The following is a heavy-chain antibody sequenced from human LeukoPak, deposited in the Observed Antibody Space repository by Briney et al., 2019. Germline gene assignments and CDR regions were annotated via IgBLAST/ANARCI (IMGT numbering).Heavy chain of an antibody. J-gene: IGHJ4*02. D-gene: IGHD1-26*01. CDR1: GFTFSRYG. CDR2: MSYDGDNK. CDR3: ARGGSYYAEYYFDY. Sequence: GGSLRLSCAASGFTFSRYGMHWVRQAPGKGLEWVALMSYDGDNKYYADSVKGRFTISRDNSKNTLYLQMNSLRAEDTALYHCARGGSYYAEYYFDYWGQGTLVTVSS. V-gene: IGHV3-30*03.